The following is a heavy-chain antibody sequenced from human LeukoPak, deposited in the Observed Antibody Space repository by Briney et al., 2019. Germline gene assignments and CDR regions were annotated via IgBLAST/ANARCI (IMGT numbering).Heavy chain of an antibody. D-gene: IGHD1-1*01. CDR2: ISWNSGSI. Sequence: GGSLRLSCAASGFTFDDYAMHWVRQAPGKGLGWVSGISWNSGSIGYADSVKGRFTISRDNAKNSLYLQMNSLRAEDTAVYYCARGVPTGIDYFDYWGQGTLVTVSS. V-gene: IGHV3-9*01. CDR1: GFTFDDYA. J-gene: IGHJ4*02. CDR3: ARGVPTGIDYFDY.